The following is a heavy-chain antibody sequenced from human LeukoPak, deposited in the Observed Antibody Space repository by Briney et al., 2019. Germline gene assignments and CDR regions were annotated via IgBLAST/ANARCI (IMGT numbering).Heavy chain of an antibody. CDR2: IIPIFGTA. D-gene: IGHD5-18*01. J-gene: IGHJ4*02. CDR1: GGTFSSYA. CDR3: ARDLGQLWLTL. V-gene: IGHV1-69*13. Sequence: SVKVSCKASGGTFSSYAISWVRHAPGQGLEWMGGIIPIFGTANYAQKFQGRVTITADESTSTAYMELSNLRSEDTAVYYCARDLGQLWLTLWGQGTLVAVSS.